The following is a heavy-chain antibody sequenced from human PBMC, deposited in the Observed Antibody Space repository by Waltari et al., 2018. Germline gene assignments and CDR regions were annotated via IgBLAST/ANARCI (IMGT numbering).Heavy chain of an antibody. CDR1: GYTFTSHW. Sequence: QVQLVQSGAEVKKPGASVKVSCKSSGYTFTSHWMHWVRQAPGQGPEWMGVINPKGGDTSDAQQKFQGRLTMTRDTSTSTDYMELSSLRTEDTAIYYCARDNSYTRERSGWWVDPWGPGTLVTVSS. CDR2: INPKGGDT. V-gene: IGHV1-46*01. CDR3: ARDNSYTRERSGWWVDP. J-gene: IGHJ5*02. D-gene: IGHD6-19*01.